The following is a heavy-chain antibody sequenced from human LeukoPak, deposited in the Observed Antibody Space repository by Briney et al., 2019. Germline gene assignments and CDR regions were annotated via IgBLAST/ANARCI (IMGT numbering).Heavy chain of an antibody. D-gene: IGHD1-26*01. J-gene: IGHJ6*02. CDR3: ARDSYGGSPYYYGMDV. CDR2: IYYSGST. Sequence: PSQTLSLTCTVSGGSISSGGYYWSWIRQHPGKGLEWIGNIYYSGSTYYNPSLKSRVTISVDTSKNQFSLKLSSVTAADTAVYYCARDSYGGSPYYYGMDVWGQGTTVTVSS. CDR1: GGSISSGGYY. V-gene: IGHV4-31*03.